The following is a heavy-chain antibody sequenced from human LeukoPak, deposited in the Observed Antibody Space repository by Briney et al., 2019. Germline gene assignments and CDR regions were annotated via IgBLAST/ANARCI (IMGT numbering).Heavy chain of an antibody. J-gene: IGHJ5*01. CDR1: GYSFTNYW. V-gene: IGHV5-51*01. D-gene: IGHD1-1*01. Sequence: GESLKISCKGSGYSFTNYWIGWVRQMPGKGLEWMGIIYPGNSDTRYSPSFQGQVTISTDKSISTAYLQWSSLKTSDTAIYYCARTSTTGVATWFDYWGQGTLVTISS. CDR3: ARTSTTGVATWFDY. CDR2: IYPGNSDT.